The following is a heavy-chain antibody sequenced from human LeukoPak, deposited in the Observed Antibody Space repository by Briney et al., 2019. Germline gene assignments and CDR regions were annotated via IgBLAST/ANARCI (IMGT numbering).Heavy chain of an antibody. J-gene: IGHJ2*01. V-gene: IGHV3-23*01. CDR1: GFSFFSYA. CDR2: LSGSDDIT. D-gene: IGHD4-11*01. Sequence: GGSVRLSCAASGFSFFSYAMSWVRQAPGKGLEWVSTLSGSDDITHYADSVKGRFTISRDNSKNTLFLQMSSLRVEGTAVYYCAKDNYDASGYYFDLWGRGTLVTVSS. CDR3: AKDNYDASGYYFDL.